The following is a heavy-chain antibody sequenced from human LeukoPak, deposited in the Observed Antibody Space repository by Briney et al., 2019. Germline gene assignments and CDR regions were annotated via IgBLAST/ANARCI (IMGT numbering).Heavy chain of an antibody. V-gene: IGHV4-59*01. CDR3: ASIVLTAYYSLFDP. J-gene: IGHJ5*02. D-gene: IGHD3-9*01. CDR1: GGSISSYY. CDR2: IYYSGST. Sequence: SETLSLTCTVSGGSISSYYWSWLRQPPGKGLEWIGYIYYSGSTNYNPSLKSRVTISVDTSKNQFSLKLSSVTAADTAVYYCASIVLTAYYSLFDPWVQGTLVTVSS.